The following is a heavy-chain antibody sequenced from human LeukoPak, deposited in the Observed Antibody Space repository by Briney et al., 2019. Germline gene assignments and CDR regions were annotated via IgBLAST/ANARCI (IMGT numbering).Heavy chain of an antibody. CDR3: ARAPLYYYDSSGYYIDY. J-gene: IGHJ4*02. CDR2: IYHSGST. V-gene: IGHV4-4*02. CDR1: GGSISSSNC. D-gene: IGHD3-22*01. Sequence: PSETLSLTCAVSGGSISSSNCGSWVRQPPGKGLEWIGEIYHSGSTNYNPSLKSRVTISVDKSKKQFSLKLSSVTAADTAVYYCARAPLYYYDSSGYYIDYWGQGTLVTVSS.